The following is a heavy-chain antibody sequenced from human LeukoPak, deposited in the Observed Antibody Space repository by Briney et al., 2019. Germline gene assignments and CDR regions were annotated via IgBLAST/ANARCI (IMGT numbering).Heavy chain of an antibody. J-gene: IGHJ4*02. CDR3: ARGYSYGYEFPSGY. V-gene: IGHV1-18*01. CDR2: ISAYNGNT. D-gene: IGHD5-18*01. Sequence: GASVKVSCKASGYTFTSYGISWVRQAPGQGLEWMGWISAYNGNTNYAQKLQGRVTMTTDTSTSTAYMELRSLRSEDTAVYYCARGYSYGYEFPSGYWGQGTLVTVSS. CDR1: GYTFTSYG.